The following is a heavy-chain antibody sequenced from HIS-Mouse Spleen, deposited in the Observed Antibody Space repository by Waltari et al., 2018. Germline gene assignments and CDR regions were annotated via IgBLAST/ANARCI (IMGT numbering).Heavy chain of an antibody. V-gene: IGHV1-2*02. CDR2: INPNSGGT. CDR3: ARELMNHSSGYYSY. J-gene: IGHJ4*02. D-gene: IGHD3-22*01. CDR1: GYTVTGSY. Sequence: QVQLVQSGAEVKKPGASVKVSCKASGYTVTGSYKHWVRPAPGQGLEWMGWINPNSGGTNYAQKFQGRVTMTRDTSISTAYMELSRLRSDDTAVYYCARELMNHSSGYYSYWGQGTLVTVSS.